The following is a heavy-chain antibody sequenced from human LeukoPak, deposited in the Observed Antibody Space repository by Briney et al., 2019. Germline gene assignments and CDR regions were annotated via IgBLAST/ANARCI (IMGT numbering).Heavy chain of an antibody. Sequence: SETLSLTCTVSGGSISRRTYYWGWIRQPPGKGLEWIGSIYYSGNTYSNPSLRSRVTISADTSKNQFSLRLNSVTAADTAVYYCARLDYSNFWFDPWGQGTLVTVSS. J-gene: IGHJ5*02. CDR1: GGSISRRTYY. V-gene: IGHV4-39*01. CDR3: ARLDYSNFWFDP. CDR2: IYYSGNT. D-gene: IGHD4-11*01.